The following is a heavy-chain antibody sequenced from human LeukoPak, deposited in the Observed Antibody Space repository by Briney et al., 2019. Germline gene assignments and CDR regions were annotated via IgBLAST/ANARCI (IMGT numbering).Heavy chain of an antibody. CDR2: INPNSGGT. CDR3: ARAYSGYEDFDY. V-gene: IGHV1-2*02. D-gene: IGHD5-12*01. J-gene: IGHJ4*02. Sequence: ASVKVSCKASGYTVTGYYIHWVRQAPGQGLEWVGWINPNSGGTNYAQKFQGRVTMTRDTSTTYMELSRLTSADTAVYFWARAYSGYEDFDYWGQGTLVTVSS. CDR1: GYTVTGYY.